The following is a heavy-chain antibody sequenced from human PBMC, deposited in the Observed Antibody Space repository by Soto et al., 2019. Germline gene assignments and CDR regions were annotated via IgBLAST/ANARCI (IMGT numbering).Heavy chain of an antibody. CDR2: IYYSGST. D-gene: IGHD6-13*01. CDR3: ASAYIPPYSRVAGRGDFFDY. CDR1: GGSISSGGYY. Sequence: SETLSLTCTVSGGSISSGGYYWSWIRQHPGKGLEWIGYIYYSGSTYYNPSLKSRVTISVDTSKNQISLKLSSVTAADTAVYYCASAYIPPYSRVAGRGDFFDYWGQGTLVTVSS. J-gene: IGHJ4*02. V-gene: IGHV4-31*03.